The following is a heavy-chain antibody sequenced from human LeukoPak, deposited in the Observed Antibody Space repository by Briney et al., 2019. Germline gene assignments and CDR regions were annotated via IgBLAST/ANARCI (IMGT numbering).Heavy chain of an antibody. CDR2: ISAYNGNT. V-gene: IGHV1-18*01. D-gene: IGHD3-3*01. CDR1: GYTFTSYG. Sequence: SVKDSCKASGYTFTSYGISWVRQAPGQGLEWMGWISAYNGNTNYAQKLQGRVTMTTDTSTSTAYMELRSLRSDDTAVYYCVRVRRITIFGVVIEGFADYWGQGTLVTVSS. J-gene: IGHJ4*02. CDR3: VRVRRITIFGVVIEGFADY.